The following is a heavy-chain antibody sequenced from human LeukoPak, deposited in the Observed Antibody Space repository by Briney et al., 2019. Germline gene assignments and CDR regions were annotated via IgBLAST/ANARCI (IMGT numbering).Heavy chain of an antibody. CDR1: GGSFSGYY. CDR3: ASSRGEVVVPAALDY. J-gene: IGHJ4*02. V-gene: IGHV4-34*01. Sequence: SETLSLTCAVYGGSFSGYYWSWIRQPPGKGLEWIGEINHSGSTNYNPSLKSRVTISVDTSKNQFSLKLSSVTAADTAVYYCASSRGEVVVPAALDYWGQGTLVTVSS. D-gene: IGHD2-2*01. CDR2: INHSGST.